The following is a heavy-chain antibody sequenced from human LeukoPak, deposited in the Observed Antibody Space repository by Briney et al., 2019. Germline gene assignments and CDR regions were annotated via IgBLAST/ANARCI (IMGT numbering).Heavy chain of an antibody. CDR3: ARDVGITVADSFDP. Sequence: ASVKVSCKASGGTFSNYAISWVRQAPGQGLEWMGGIIPIFGTANYAQKFQGRVTMTTDTSTSTVYMEVRGLRSDDTAMYYCARDVGITVADSFDPWGQGTLVTVSS. CDR1: GGTFSNYA. D-gene: IGHD6-13*01. J-gene: IGHJ5*02. V-gene: IGHV1-69*05. CDR2: IIPIFGTA.